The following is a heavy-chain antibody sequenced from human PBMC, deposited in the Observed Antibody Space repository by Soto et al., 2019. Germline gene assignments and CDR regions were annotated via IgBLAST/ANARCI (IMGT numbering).Heavy chain of an antibody. V-gene: IGHV2-5*02. D-gene: IGHD4-17*01. Sequence: QITLKESGPTLVKPTQTLTLTCTLSGFSISTSGVGVGWIRQPPGKALEWLALIYWDDDRRYSPSLKSRLTVAKDTSKNQVVLTITDMDPVDTATYYCAHRRSMGRGISCDYGDFDYWGQGTLVTVSS. CDR2: IYWDDDR. J-gene: IGHJ4*02. CDR3: AHRRSMGRGISCDYGDFDY. CDR1: GFSISTSGVG.